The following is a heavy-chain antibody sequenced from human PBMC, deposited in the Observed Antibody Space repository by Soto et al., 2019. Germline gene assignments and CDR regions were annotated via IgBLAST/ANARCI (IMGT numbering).Heavy chain of an antibody. CDR3: AIPVFSLLLVMDV. CDR2: FDPVDGET. CDR1: GHTLAELS. Sequence: QVQLLQSGAEVKKPGASVKVSCKVSGHTLAELSMHWVRQAPGKGLEWMGGFDPVDGETVYAQKFRGRVTMTEDTSTDTAFMELRSLRADDAAVYYCAIPVFSLLLVMDVWGQGTTVTVS. J-gene: IGHJ6*02. V-gene: IGHV1-24*01. D-gene: IGHD1-26*01.